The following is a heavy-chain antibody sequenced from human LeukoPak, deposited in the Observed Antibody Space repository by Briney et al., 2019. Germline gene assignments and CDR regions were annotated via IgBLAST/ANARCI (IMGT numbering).Heavy chain of an antibody. V-gene: IGHV4-34*01. CDR3: ARGNQDFWSDPPYYYYYYMDV. Sequence: ASETLSLTCAVYGGSFSGYYWSWIRQPPGKGLEWIGEINHSGSTNYNPSLKSRVTISVDTSKNQFSLKLSSVTAADTAVYYCARGNQDFWSDPPYYYYYYMDVWGKGTTVTVSS. D-gene: IGHD3-3*01. J-gene: IGHJ6*03. CDR2: INHSGST. CDR1: GGSFSGYY.